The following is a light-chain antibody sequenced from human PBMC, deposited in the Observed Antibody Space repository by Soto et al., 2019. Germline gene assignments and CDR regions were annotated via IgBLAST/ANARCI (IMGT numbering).Light chain of an antibody. Sequence: DIQMTQSPSTLSASVGDGVTITCRASQNIGSWLAWYQQKPGEAPKLLISEATNLQSGVPSRCSGSGSGTDFTLTINRPEPEDFAVYCCQHYGSSPTTFVQGTKLEI. J-gene: IGKJ2*01. CDR2: EAT. CDR3: QHYGSSPTT. CDR1: QNIGSW. V-gene: IGKV1-5*03.